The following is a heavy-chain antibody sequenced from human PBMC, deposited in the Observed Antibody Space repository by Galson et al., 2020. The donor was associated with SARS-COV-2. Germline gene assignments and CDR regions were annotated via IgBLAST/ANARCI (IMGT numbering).Heavy chain of an antibody. V-gene: IGHV3-21*01. CDR1: GFNFRTYS. CDR3: VRDLIPLNCDGDCYSPPHHFDY. D-gene: IGHD2-21*02. Sequence: GESLKISCTAFGFNFRTYSMNWVRQAPGKGLEWVSSISSSTSYIYYADSVKGRFTISRDNAKNSLFLQMNSLRAEDTAVYFCVRDLIPLNCDGDCYSPPHHFDYWGQGTLVTVSS. J-gene: IGHJ4*02. CDR2: ISSSTSYI.